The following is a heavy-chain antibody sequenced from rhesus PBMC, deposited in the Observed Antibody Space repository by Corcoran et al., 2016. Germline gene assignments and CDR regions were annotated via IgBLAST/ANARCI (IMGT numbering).Heavy chain of an antibody. V-gene: IGHV2-174*01. J-gene: IGHJ3*01. CDR3: ARGNWNYRTFDF. CDR1: GFSLTTSGMG. D-gene: IGHD1-26*01. CDR2: IYWDDDK. Sequence: VTLKESGPALVKPTQTLTLTCTFSGFSLTTSGMGVGWIRQPPGKALEWLALIYWDDDKRYSTSLKNRLTISKDISKSQVVLTMTNMDPVDTATYYCARGNWNYRTFDFWGQGLRVTVSS.